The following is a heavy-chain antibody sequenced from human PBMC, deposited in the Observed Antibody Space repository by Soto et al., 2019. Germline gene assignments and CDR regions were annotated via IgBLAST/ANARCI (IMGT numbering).Heavy chain of an antibody. CDR3: AREKVGTTFFDN. V-gene: IGHV4-38-2*02. D-gene: IGHD1-1*01. J-gene: IGHJ4*02. Sequence: SETLSLTCSVSGFAISRGYYWSWVRQPPGKGLEWIGSIYPSVSSYHNPSLATRLRLSIDTSKNQFTLNLTSVTAADTALYFCAREKVGTTFFDNWGQGIQVTVS. CDR1: GFAISRGYY. CDR2: IYPSVSS.